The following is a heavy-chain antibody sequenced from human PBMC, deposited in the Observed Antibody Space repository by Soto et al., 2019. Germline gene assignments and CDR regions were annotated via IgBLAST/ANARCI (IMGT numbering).Heavy chain of an antibody. Sequence: QVQLVESGGGVVQPGRSLRLSCAASGFTFSNYGMHWVRQAPGKGLEWVALISSDGSNKYYADSVKGRFTISRDNSKNTLYLQMNSLRAEDTAVYYCVKDGYTYGSADFWGQGTLVTVSS. J-gene: IGHJ4*02. CDR2: ISSDGSNK. D-gene: IGHD5-18*01. CDR1: GFTFSNYG. V-gene: IGHV3-30*18. CDR3: VKDGYTYGSADF.